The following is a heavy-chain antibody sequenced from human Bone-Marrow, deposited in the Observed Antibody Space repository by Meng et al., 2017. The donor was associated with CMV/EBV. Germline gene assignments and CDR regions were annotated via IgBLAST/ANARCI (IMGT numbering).Heavy chain of an antibody. V-gene: IGHV5-51*01. CDR2: IYPGDSDT. J-gene: IGHJ3*02. Sequence: KVSCKGSGYSFTSYWIGWVRQMPGKGLEWMGIIYPGDSDTRYSPSFQGQVTISVDKSISTAFLQWGSLKTSDTAMYFCARLTGQRHAFDIWGPGTMVTVSS. D-gene: IGHD2-8*02. CDR1: GYSFTSYW. CDR3: ARLTGQRHAFDI.